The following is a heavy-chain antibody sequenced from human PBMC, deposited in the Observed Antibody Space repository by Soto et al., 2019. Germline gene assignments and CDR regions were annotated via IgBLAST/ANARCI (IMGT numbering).Heavy chain of an antibody. D-gene: IGHD1-7*01. CDR2: IIPIFGTA. Sequence: ASVKVSCKASGGTFSSYAISWVRQAPGQGLEWMGGIIPIFGTANYAQKLQGRVTITADKSTSTAYMELSSLRSEDTAVYYCARQTGTHPSDPWGQGTLVTVSS. J-gene: IGHJ5*02. CDR3: ARQTGTHPSDP. V-gene: IGHV1-69*06. CDR1: GGTFSSYA.